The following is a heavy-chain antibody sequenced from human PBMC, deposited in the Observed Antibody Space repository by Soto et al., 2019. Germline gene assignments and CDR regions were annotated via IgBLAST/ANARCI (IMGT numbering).Heavy chain of an antibody. D-gene: IGHD2-2*02. CDR3: AIYCSSTSCYINY. V-gene: IGHV3-21*01. Sequence: PGGSLRLSCAACGFTFSSYSMNWVRQAPGKGLEWVSSISSSSSYIYYADSVKGRFTISRDNAKNSLYLQMNSLRAEDTAVYYCAIYCSSTSCYINYWGQGTLVT. CDR1: GFTFSSYS. J-gene: IGHJ4*02. CDR2: ISSSSSYI.